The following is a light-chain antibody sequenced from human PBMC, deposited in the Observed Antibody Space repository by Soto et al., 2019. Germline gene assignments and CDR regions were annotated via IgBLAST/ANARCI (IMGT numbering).Light chain of an antibody. CDR2: EVR. J-gene: IGLJ2*01. CDR3: SSYTTGNTVV. Sequence: QSALTQPASVSASPGQSIAISCTGTSSDVGAYSYVSWYQQHPGKAPKLMLFEVRIRPSGVSNRFSGSKSGNTASLTISGLQAEDEAAYFCSSYTTGNTVVFGGGTKVTVL. V-gene: IGLV2-14*01. CDR1: SSDVGAYSY.